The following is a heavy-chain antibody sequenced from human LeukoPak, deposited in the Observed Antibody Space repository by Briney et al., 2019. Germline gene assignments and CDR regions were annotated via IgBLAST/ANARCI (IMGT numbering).Heavy chain of an antibody. V-gene: IGHV1-69*13. J-gene: IGHJ6*02. D-gene: IGHD1-20*01. CDR3: ARGPPITGTNPLYYYYGMDV. CDR2: IIPIFGTA. Sequence: SVKVSCTASGYTFTSYGISWVRQAPGQGLEWMGGIIPIFGTANYAQKFQGRVTITADESTSTAYMELSSLRSEDTAVYYCARGPPITGTNPLYYYYGMDVWGQGTTVTVSS. CDR1: GYTFTSYG.